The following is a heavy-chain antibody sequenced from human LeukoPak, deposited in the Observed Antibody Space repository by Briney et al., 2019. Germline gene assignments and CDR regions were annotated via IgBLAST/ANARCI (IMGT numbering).Heavy chain of an antibody. V-gene: IGHV3-7*05. CDR3: ARRDSSGYPLFDY. Sequence: GGSLRLSCAASGFTFSSYWMNWVRQAPGKGLEWVANIKQDGSEKYYVDSVKGRFTVSRDNAKNSLYLQMNSLRAEDTAVYYCARRDSSGYPLFDYWGQGTLVTVSS. CDR2: IKQDGSEK. J-gene: IGHJ4*02. D-gene: IGHD3-22*01. CDR1: GFTFSSYW.